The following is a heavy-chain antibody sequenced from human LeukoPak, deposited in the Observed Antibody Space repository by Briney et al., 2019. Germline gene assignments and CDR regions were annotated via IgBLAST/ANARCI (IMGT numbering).Heavy chain of an antibody. D-gene: IGHD6-19*01. CDR2: INPNSGGT. J-gene: IGHJ5*02. CDR1: GYTFTGYY. V-gene: IGHV1-2*02. Sequence: ASVKVSCKASGYTFTGYYMHWVRQAPGQGLEWMGWINPNSGGTNYAQKFQGRVTMTEDTSTDTAYMELSSLRSEDTAVYYCATQGRRAEFDPWGQGTLVTVSS. CDR3: ATQGRRAEFDP.